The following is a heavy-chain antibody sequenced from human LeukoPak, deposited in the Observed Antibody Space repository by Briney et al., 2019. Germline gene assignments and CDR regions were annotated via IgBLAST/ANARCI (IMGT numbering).Heavy chain of an antibody. Sequence: GGSLRLSGAASGFTFSNNGMSWVRQAPGKGLEWVSSISGSGGSTYYVDSVKGRFTISRDDSKNMLYLQMNSLRAEDTAVYYCASGQGSSSWYGSCYYYGMDVWGQGTTVTVSS. V-gene: IGHV3-23*01. CDR3: ASGQGSSSWYGSCYYYGMDV. D-gene: IGHD6-13*01. CDR2: ISGSGGST. CDR1: GFTFSNNG. J-gene: IGHJ6*02.